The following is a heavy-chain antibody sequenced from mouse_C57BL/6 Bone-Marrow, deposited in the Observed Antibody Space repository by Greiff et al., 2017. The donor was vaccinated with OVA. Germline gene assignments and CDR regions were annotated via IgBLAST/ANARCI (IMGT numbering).Heavy chain of an antibody. Sequence: VQLQQPGAELVRPGPSVKLSCKASGYTFTSYWMHWVQQTPGQGLEWIGVIDTSDSYTTYNHKFKGKGTLTVDTSYSTAYMQLSSLTSEYAAIYYCARGLRADDWGQGTTLTVSS. D-gene: IGHD1-1*01. CDR2: IDTSDSYT. CDR1: GYTFTSYW. J-gene: IGHJ2*01. V-gene: IGHV1-59*01. CDR3: ARGLRADD.